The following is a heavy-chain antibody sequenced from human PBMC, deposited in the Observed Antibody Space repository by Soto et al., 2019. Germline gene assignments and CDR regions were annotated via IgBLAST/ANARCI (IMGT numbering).Heavy chain of an antibody. CDR3: ASNYYGSGSYGLDYYYMDV. CDR2: IYYSGST. D-gene: IGHD3-10*01. J-gene: IGHJ6*03. CDR1: GGSISSGGYY. Sequence: SETLSLTCTVSGGSISSGGYYWSWIRQHPGKGLEWIGYIYYSGSTYYNPSLKSRVTISVDTSKNQFSLKLSSVTAADTAVYYCASNYYGSGSYGLDYYYMDVWGKGTTVTVSS. V-gene: IGHV4-31*03.